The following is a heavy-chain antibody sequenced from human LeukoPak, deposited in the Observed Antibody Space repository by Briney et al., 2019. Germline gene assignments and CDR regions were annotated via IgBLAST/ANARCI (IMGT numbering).Heavy chain of an antibody. CDR1: GGSFSGYY. D-gene: IGHD3-22*01. CDR2: INHSGST. J-gene: IGHJ4*02. V-gene: IGHV4-34*01. CDR3: ARDGRFYYDSSGYYSHFGY. Sequence: SETLSLTCAVYGGSFSGYYWSWIRQPPGKGLEWIGEINHSGSTNYNPSLKSRVTISVDTSKNQFSLKLSSVTAADTAVYYCARDGRFYYDSSGYYSHFGYWGQGTLVTVSS.